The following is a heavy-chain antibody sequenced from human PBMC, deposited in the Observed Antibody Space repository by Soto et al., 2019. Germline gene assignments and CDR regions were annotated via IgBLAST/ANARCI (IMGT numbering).Heavy chain of an antibody. CDR3: ARGIQLWLPFDY. Sequence: GSLRLSCTASGFTFNTHWMHWVRQAPGKGLVWVSRIYFDGITTNYADSVKGRLTVSRDNAKNTVYLHVNTLTAADTAVYYCARGIQLWLPFDYWGQGTLVTVSS. CDR2: IYFDGITT. D-gene: IGHD5-18*01. CDR1: GFTFNTHW. V-gene: IGHV3-74*01. J-gene: IGHJ4*02.